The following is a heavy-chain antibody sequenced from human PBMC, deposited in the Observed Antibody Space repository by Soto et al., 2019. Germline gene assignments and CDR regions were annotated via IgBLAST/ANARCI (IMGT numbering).Heavy chain of an antibody. CDR2: IWYDGSNK. CDR3: ARDQGRGYSYGFDY. Sequence: QVQRVESGGGVVQPGRSLRLSCAASGFTFSSYVMHWVRQAPGKGLAWVAVIWYDGSNKYYADSVKGRFTISRDNSKNTLYLQMNSLRAEDTAVYYCARDQGRGYSYGFDYWGQGTLVTVSS. V-gene: IGHV3-33*01. CDR1: GFTFSSYV. D-gene: IGHD5-18*01. J-gene: IGHJ4*02.